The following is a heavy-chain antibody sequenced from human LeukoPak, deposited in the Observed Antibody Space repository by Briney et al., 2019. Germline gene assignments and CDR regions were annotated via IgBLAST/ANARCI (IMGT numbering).Heavy chain of an antibody. Sequence: SESLSLTCSVSGDSISSYYWSWIRQPPGKGLEWIGYVFYSGSTNYNSSLKSRVTISLDTSKNQFSLKLSSVIAADTAVYYCAAGDPIYFEYWGQGILLTVSS. V-gene: IGHV4-59*08. CDR1: GDSISSYY. CDR3: AAGDPIYFEY. J-gene: IGHJ4*02. D-gene: IGHD4-17*01. CDR2: VFYSGST.